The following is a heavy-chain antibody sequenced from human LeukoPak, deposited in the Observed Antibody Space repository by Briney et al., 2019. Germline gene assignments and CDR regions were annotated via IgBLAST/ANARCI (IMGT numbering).Heavy chain of an antibody. CDR2: ISGSGGST. D-gene: IGHD3-10*01. CDR3: AKDARVWFGAYYYYMDV. V-gene: IGHV3-23*01. J-gene: IGHJ6*03. Sequence: PGGSLRLSCAASGFTFSSYSMSWVRQAPGEGLEWVSAISGSGGSTYYADSVKGRFTISRDNSKNTLYLQMNSLRAEDTAVYYCAKDARVWFGAYYYYMDVWGKGTTVTVSS. CDR1: GFTFSSYS.